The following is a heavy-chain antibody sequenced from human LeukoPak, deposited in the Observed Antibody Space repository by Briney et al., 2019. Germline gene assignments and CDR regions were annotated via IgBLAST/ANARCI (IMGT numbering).Heavy chain of an antibody. CDR1: GDSIIGYY. CDR3: TKSDGYGLIRI. D-gene: IGHD3-10*01. Sequence: SETLSLTCSVSGDSIIGYYWGWIRQPPGKGLEWIGNVYYTGNTYYNSSLKSRVTISLDTSKNQFSLKVISMTAADTAAYYCTKSDGYGLIRICGRGTMVTVSS. J-gene: IGHJ3*02. V-gene: IGHV4-39*07. CDR2: VYYTGNT.